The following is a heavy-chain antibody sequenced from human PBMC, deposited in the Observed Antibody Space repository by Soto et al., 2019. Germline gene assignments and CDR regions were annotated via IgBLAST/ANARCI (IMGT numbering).Heavy chain of an antibody. CDR1: GGSISSGGYY. CDR3: ARDGSGSYLAY. Sequence: QVQLQESGPGLVKPSQTLSLTCTVSGGSISSGGYYWSWIRQHPGKALEWIGYIYYSGSTYYNPSLKSRVTISVDTSKNPFSLKMSCVTAEDTAVYYCARDGSGSYLAYWGQGTLVTVSS. D-gene: IGHD1-26*01. J-gene: IGHJ4*02. V-gene: IGHV4-31*03. CDR2: IYYSGST.